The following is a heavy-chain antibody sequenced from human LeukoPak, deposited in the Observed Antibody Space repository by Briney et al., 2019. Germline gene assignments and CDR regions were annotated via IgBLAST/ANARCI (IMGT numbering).Heavy chain of an antibody. J-gene: IGHJ6*03. D-gene: IGHD2-2*01. V-gene: IGHV3-30-3*01. Sequence: GGSLRLSCAASGFTFSSYAMHWVRQAPGKGLEWVAVISYDGSNKYYADSVKGRFTISRDNAKNSLFLQMNSLRAEDTAVYYCARAGYCSSTTCYPYYYYYMDVWGKGTTVTVSS. CDR1: GFTFSSYA. CDR2: ISYDGSNK. CDR3: ARAGYCSSTTCYPYYYYYMDV.